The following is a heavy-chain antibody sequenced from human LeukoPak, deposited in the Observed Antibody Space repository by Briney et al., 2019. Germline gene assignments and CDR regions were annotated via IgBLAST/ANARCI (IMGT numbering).Heavy chain of an antibody. Sequence: ASVKVSCKASGYSFTGYYMHWVRQAPGQGLECMGWINPHSGDTNYAQKFQGRVTMTRDTSISTAYMELSRLRSDDTAIYYCARPGSSGWYKTFDIWGQGTMVTVSS. CDR2: INPHSGDT. V-gene: IGHV1-2*02. D-gene: IGHD6-19*01. J-gene: IGHJ3*02. CDR1: GYSFTGYY. CDR3: ARPGSSGWYKTFDI.